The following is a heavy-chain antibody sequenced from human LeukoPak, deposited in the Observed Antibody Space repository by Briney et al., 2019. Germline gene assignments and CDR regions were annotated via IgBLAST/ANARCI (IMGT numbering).Heavy chain of an antibody. CDR3: ARVWPAALIDY. CDR1: GGSFSGYY. J-gene: IGHJ4*02. CDR2: INHSGST. V-gene: IGHV4-34*01. Sequence: SETLSLTCAVYGGSFSGYYWSWIRQPPGKGLEWIGEINHSGSTNYNPSLKSRVTISVDTSKNQFSLKLSSVTAADTAVYYCARVWPAALIDYWGQGTLVTVSS. D-gene: IGHD2-2*01.